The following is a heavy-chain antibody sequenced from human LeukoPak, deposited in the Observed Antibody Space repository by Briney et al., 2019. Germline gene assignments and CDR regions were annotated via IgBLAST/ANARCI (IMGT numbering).Heavy chain of an antibody. V-gene: IGHV4-4*07. D-gene: IGHD5-18*01. J-gene: IGHJ3*02. CDR2: IYTSGSI. Sequence: SETLSLTCTVSGDSISSHYWSWIRQPAGKGLEWIGRIYTSGSINYNPSLKSRVTMSVDTSKNQFSLKLSSVTAADTAVYYCAREWIQLWFDAFDIWGQGTMVTVSS. CDR3: AREWIQLWFDAFDI. CDR1: GDSISSHY.